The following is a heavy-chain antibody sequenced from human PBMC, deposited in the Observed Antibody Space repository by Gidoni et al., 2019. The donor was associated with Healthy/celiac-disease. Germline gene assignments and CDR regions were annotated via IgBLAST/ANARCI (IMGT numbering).Heavy chain of an antibody. J-gene: IGHJ4*02. CDR1: GGPFSSYA. V-gene: IGHV1-69*01. Sequence: QVQLVQSGAEVKKPGSSVKVSCKASGGPFSSYAISWVRRAPGQGLEWMGGIIASFGTANDAQKFKGRVTITADESTSTAYMELSSLRSEDTAVYYCARDGGTTGDYWGQGTLVTVSS. CDR2: IIASFGTA. CDR3: ARDGGTTGDY. D-gene: IGHD1-1*01.